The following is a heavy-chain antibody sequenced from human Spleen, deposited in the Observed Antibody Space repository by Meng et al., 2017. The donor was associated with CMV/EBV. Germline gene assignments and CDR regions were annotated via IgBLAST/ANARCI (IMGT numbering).Heavy chain of an antibody. J-gene: IGHJ6*02. CDR3: AKSQWLPIPQNYYRYFGMDV. D-gene: IGHD5-12*01. CDR1: GFTFSSYA. CDR2: ISGSGGST. V-gene: IGHV3-23*01. Sequence: GESLKISCAASGFTFSSYAMSWVRQAPGKGLEWVSAISGSGGSTYYADSVKGRFTISRDNAKNSLFLQMNSLRADDTAFYYCAKSQWLPIPQNYYRYFGMDVWGQGTTVTVSS.